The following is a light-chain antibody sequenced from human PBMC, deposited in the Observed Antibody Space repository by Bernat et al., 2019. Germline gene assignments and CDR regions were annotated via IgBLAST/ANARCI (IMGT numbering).Light chain of an antibody. CDR2: DVT. CDR1: SSDVGAYNY. CDR3: VSYTTSSTFV. V-gene: IGLV2-14*03. Sequence: QSALTQPASVSGSPGQSTTISCTGTSSDVGAYNYVSWFQQHPDKAPKLMLYDVTNRPSGVSYRFSGSQSGNTASLTISGLQAVDEADYYCVSYTTSSTFVFGTGTKVTVL. J-gene: IGLJ1*01.